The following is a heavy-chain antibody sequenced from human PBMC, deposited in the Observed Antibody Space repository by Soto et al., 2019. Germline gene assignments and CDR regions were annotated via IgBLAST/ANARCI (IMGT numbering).Heavy chain of an antibody. Sequence: ASSVEVFCKASGSTFSSYAISWVRQAPGQGLEWMGGIIPIFGTANYAQKFQGRVTITADESTSTAYMELSSPRSEDIAVYYCSRDGYYDILTGYYQDYWGQGTLVTVSS. CDR3: SRDGYYDILTGYYQDY. V-gene: IGHV1-69*13. D-gene: IGHD3-9*01. CDR1: GSTFSSYA. J-gene: IGHJ4*02. CDR2: IIPIFGTA.